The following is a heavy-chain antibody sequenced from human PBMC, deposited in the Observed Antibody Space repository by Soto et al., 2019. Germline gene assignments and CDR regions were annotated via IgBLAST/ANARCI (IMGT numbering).Heavy chain of an antibody. Sequence: DVQLVESGGGLVNPGGSLRLSCRTSGFTFSKAWMRWVRQAPGKGLEWVGRIRSNADGGTVEYAARVKGRFIISRDDSTNTLYLQMNILDTEDTGVYYCTAAGVRGVVMSGMDVWGQGTAVTVSS. V-gene: IGHV3-15*01. CDR3: TAAGVRGVVMSGMDV. J-gene: IGHJ6*02. CDR2: IRSNADGGTV. D-gene: IGHD3-10*01. CDR1: GFTFSKAW.